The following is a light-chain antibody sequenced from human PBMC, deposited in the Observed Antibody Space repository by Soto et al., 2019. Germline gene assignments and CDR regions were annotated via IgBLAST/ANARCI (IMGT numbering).Light chain of an antibody. CDR1: QRISTS. CDR2: GAS. Sequence: EVVMTQSPASLSVSPGERVTLSCRASQRISTSLAWYQQRPGQAPRLLIYGASTMATGVPARFSGSGSGTEFTLTISGLQSEDVAVYYCQQYSNWPPFTFGPGTKVDIK. V-gene: IGKV3-15*01. CDR3: QQYSNWPPFT. J-gene: IGKJ3*01.